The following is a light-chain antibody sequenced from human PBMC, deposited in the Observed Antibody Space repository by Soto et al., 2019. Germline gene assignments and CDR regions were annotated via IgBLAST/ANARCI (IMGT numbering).Light chain of an antibody. V-gene: IGKV3-20*01. J-gene: IGKJ2*01. Sequence: EIVLTQSPGTLSLSPGERATLSCLASQSVSSSYLAWYQQKPGQAHRLRIYGASSRATGIPDRFSGSGSGKDFNLTIRRLEPEDFAVYFCQQYGHSGTCGKGTKLDIK. CDR1: QSVSSSY. CDR3: QQYGHSGT. CDR2: GAS.